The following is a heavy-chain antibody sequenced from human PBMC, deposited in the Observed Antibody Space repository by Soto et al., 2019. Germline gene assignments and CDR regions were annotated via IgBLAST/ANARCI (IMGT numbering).Heavy chain of an antibody. CDR3: ARADYDFWSGSNWFDP. CDR2: IYYSGST. D-gene: IGHD3-3*01. J-gene: IGHJ5*02. CDR1: GGSISSGDYY. Sequence: LSLTCTVSGGSISSGDYYWSWIRQPPGKGLEWIGYIYYSGSTYYNPSLKSRVTISVDTSKNQFSLKLSSVTAADTAVYYCARADYDFWSGSNWFDPWGQGTLVTVSS. V-gene: IGHV4-30-4*01.